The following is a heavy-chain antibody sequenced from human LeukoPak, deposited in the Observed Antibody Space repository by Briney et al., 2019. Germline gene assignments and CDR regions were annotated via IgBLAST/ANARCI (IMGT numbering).Heavy chain of an antibody. CDR1: GGSFSGYY. V-gene: IGHV4-34*01. CDR2: INHSGST. CDR3: ARQFYCGGDCHILDY. J-gene: IGHJ4*02. Sequence: SETLSLTCAVYGGSFSGYYWSWIRQPPGKGLEWIGEINHSGSTNYNPSLKSRVTISVDTSKNQFSLKLSSVTAADTAVYYCARQFYCGGDCHILDYWGQGILVTVSS. D-gene: IGHD2-21*02.